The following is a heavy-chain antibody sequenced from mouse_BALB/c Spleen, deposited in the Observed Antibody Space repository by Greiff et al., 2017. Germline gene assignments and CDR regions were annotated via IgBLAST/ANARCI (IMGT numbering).Heavy chain of an antibody. CDR2: INPGSGGT. Sequence: QVQLKQSGAELVRPGTSVKVSCKASGYAFTNYLIEWVKQRPGQGLEWIGVINPGSGGTNYNEKFKGKATLTADKSSSTAYMQLSSLTSDDSAVYFCARGGDGYDPFDYWGQGTTLTVSS. V-gene: IGHV1-54*01. CDR3: ARGGDGYDPFDY. CDR1: GYAFTNYL. J-gene: IGHJ2*01. D-gene: IGHD2-2*01.